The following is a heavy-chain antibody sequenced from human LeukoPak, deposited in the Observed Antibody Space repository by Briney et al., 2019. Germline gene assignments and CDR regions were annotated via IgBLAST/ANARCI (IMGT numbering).Heavy chain of an antibody. Sequence: PSETLSLTCTVSGGSISSHYWSWIRQPPGKGLEWIGYIYYSGSTNYNPSLRSRVTISVDTSKNQFSLKLSSVTAADTAVYYCARHTSSWANFDYWGQGTLVTVSS. J-gene: IGHJ4*02. CDR3: ARHTSSWANFDY. V-gene: IGHV4-59*08. D-gene: IGHD6-13*01. CDR2: IYYSGST. CDR1: GGSISSHY.